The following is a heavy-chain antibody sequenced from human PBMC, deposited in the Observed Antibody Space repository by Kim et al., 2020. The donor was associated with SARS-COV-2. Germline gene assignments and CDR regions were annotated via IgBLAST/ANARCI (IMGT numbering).Heavy chain of an antibody. CDR3: ASGYSYGYPMGY. V-gene: IGHV1-46*01. D-gene: IGHD5-18*01. J-gene: IGHJ4*02. Sequence: YAQKFQGRVTMTRDTSTSTVYMELSSLRSEDTAVYYCASGYSYGYPMGYWGQGTLVTVSS.